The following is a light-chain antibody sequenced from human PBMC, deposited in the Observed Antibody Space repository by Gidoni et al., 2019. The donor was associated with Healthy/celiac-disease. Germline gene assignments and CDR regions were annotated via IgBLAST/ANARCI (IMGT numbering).Light chain of an antibody. CDR2: WAS. V-gene: IGKV4-1*01. CDR1: QSVLYSSNNKNY. CDR3: QQDYSTPYT. J-gene: IGKJ2*01. Sequence: DIVMTQSPDSLAVSLGERATINCKSSQSVLYSSNNKNYLAWYQQKPGQPPKLLIYWASTRESGVPDRFSGSGSGTDFTLTISSLQAEDGAVYYCQQDYSTPYTFGQXTKLEIK.